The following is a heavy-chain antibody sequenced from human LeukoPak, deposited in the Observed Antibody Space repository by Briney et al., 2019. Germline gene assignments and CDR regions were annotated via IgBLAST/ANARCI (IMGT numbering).Heavy chain of an antibody. Sequence: GGSLRLSCAASGFTFSSYAMNWVRQAPGKGLEWVANIKKDGSEKYYVDSVKGRFTISRDNAKTSLYPQMNSLRAEDTAVYYCARKAAAGTPFDYWGQGTLVTVSS. CDR2: IKKDGSEK. CDR3: ARKAAAGTPFDY. V-gene: IGHV3-7*01. CDR1: GFTFSSYA. D-gene: IGHD6-13*01. J-gene: IGHJ4*02.